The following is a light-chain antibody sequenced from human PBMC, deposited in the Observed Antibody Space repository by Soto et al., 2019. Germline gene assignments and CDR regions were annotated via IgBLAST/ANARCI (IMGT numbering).Light chain of an antibody. Sequence: QSVLTQPASVSGSPGQSITISCTGTSSDVGGYNYVSWYQQHPGKAPKLLVFEVTGRPSGVSNRFSGSKSGNTASLTISGLQAEDEADYYCSSYTRASTLVVFGGGTKLTVL. J-gene: IGLJ3*02. V-gene: IGLV2-14*01. CDR1: SSDVGGYNY. CDR3: SSYTRASTLVV. CDR2: EVT.